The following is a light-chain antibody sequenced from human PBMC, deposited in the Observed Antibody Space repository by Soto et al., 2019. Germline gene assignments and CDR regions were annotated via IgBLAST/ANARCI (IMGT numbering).Light chain of an antibody. CDR2: DAS. V-gene: IGKV1-5*01. Sequence: DIPMTQSPSTLSASVGDGVTITCRASQNISVWLAWYQQRPGKAPKFLIYDASSLETGVPSRFSGSGSGTEFTLTVRSLQPDDFATYYCQQYDSSSPTFGQGTKPEIK. CDR3: QQYDSSSPT. CDR1: QNISVW. J-gene: IGKJ2*01.